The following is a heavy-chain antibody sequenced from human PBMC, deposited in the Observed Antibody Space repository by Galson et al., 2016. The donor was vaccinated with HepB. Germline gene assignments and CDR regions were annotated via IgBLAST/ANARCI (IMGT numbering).Heavy chain of an antibody. J-gene: IGHJ6*02. CDR1: GDIFNTYW. V-gene: IGHV5-51*01. D-gene: IGHD2-15*01. Sequence: QSGAEVTKPGESLKISCKGSGDIFNTYWIGWVRQMPGKGLEWMGIVFPADSDTRYSPSFQGQVTISADKSTSTAYLQWSSLKASDTAMYYCARRGVVVVGPEGPDQGLDAWGQGTMVTVSS. CDR3: ARRGVVVVGPEGPDQGLDA. CDR2: VFPADSDT.